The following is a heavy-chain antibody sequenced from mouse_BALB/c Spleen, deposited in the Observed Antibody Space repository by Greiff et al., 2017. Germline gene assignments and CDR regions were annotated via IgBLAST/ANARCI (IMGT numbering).Heavy chain of an antibody. Sequence: VKVVESGPGLVAPSQSLSITCTVSGFSLTGYGVNWVRQPPGKGLEWLGMIWGDGSTDYNSALKSRLSISKDNSKSQVFLKMNSLQTDDTARYYCARGGLLRRGYFDVWGAGTTVTVSS. CDR2: IWGDGST. CDR1: GFSLTGYG. D-gene: IGHD2-3*01. J-gene: IGHJ1*01. CDR3: ARGGLLRRGYFDV. V-gene: IGHV2-6-7*01.